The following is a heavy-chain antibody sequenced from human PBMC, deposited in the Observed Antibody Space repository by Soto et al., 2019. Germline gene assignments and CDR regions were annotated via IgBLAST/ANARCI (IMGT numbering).Heavy chain of an antibody. CDR1: GFTFSSYA. CDR3: ARDRLQWLALDY. V-gene: IGHV3-30-3*01. CDR2: ISYDGSNK. Sequence: QVQLVESGGGVVQPGRSLRLSCAASGFTFSSYAMHWVRQAPGKGLEWVAVISYDGSNKYYADSVKGRFTISRDNSKNTLYLQMNSRRAEDTAVYYCARDRLQWLALDYWGQGTLVTVSS. J-gene: IGHJ4*02. D-gene: IGHD6-19*01.